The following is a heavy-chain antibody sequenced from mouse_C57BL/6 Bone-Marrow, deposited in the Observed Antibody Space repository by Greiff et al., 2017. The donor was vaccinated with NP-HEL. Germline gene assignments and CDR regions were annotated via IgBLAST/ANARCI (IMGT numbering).Heavy chain of an antibody. CDR1: GYSFTSYY. CDR3: ARNLLWSYYAMDY. D-gene: IGHD2-1*01. CDR2: IYPGSGNT. J-gene: IGHJ4*01. V-gene: IGHV1-66*01. Sequence: VQLQQSGPELVKPGASVKISCKASGYSFTSYYIHWVKQRPGQGLEWIGWIYPGSGNTKYNEKFKGKATLTADTSSSTAYMQLSSLTSEDSAVYYCARNLLWSYYAMDYWGQGTSVTVSS.